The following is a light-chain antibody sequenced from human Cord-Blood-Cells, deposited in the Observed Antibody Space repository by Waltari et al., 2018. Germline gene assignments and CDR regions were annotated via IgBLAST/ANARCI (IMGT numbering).Light chain of an antibody. J-gene: IGLJ1*01. V-gene: IGLV2-14*01. CDR3: SSYTSSSTRV. CDR1: SSDVGGYHY. CDR2: DVS. Sequence: QSALTQPASVSGSPGQSITISCTGTSSDVGGYHYVSWYQQHPGKAPKLMLYDVSNRPSGVSNRFSGSKSGNTASLTISGLQAEDEADYYCSSYTSSSTRVFGTGTKVTVL.